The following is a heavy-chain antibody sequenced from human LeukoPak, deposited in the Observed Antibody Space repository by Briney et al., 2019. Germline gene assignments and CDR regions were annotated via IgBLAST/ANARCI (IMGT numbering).Heavy chain of an antibody. D-gene: IGHD1-1*01. CDR3: ARDPIQNYYYYGMDV. J-gene: IGHJ6*02. V-gene: IGHV1-18*01. CDR2: ISAYNGNT. Sequence: ASVKVSCKASGYTFTSYGISWVRQAPGQGLEWMGWISAYNGNTNYAQKLQGRVTMTTDTSTSTAYMELRSLRSDDTAVYYCARDPIQNYYYYGMDVWGQGTTVTVSS. CDR1: GYTFTSYG.